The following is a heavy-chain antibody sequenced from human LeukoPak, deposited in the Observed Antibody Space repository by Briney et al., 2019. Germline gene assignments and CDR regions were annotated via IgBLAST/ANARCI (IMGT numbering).Heavy chain of an antibody. Sequence: GGSLRLSCAASGFTFSNHAMHWVRQAPGKGLEWVTGISYDAVNTYYADTVKGRFTISRDDSMNTLYLLMNSLRPEDTAVYFCARTFPRYCSSTSCYSRFDPGGQGTLVTVSS. CDR2: ISYDAVNT. D-gene: IGHD2-2*01. J-gene: IGHJ5*02. CDR3: ARTFPRYCSSTSCYSRFDP. V-gene: IGHV3-30*01. CDR1: GFTFSNHA.